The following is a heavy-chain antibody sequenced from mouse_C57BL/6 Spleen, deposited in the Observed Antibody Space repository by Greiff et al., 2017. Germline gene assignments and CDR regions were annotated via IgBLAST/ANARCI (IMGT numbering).Heavy chain of an antibody. D-gene: IGHD1-1*01. CDR3: ASYEDYGSFYAMDY. CDR1: GYAFTNYL. V-gene: IGHV1-54*01. Sequence: QVQLKESGAELVRPGTSVKVSCKASGYAFTNYLIEWVKQRPGQGLEWIGVINPGSGGTNYNEKFKGKATLTADKSSSTAYMQLSSLTSEDSAVYFCASYEDYGSFYAMDYWGQGTSVTVSS. J-gene: IGHJ4*01. CDR2: INPGSGGT.